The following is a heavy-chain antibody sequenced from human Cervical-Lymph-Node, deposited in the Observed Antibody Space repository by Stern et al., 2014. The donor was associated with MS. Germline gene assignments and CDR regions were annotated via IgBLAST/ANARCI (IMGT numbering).Heavy chain of an antibody. V-gene: IGHV4-31*03. J-gene: IGHJ4*02. CDR2: IYHTGRT. D-gene: IGHD4-17*01. Sequence: QVQLVESGPGLVKPSQTLSLTCTVSGCSISSGGYPWSWLRPPPGKGLEWVGNIYHTGRTYYNPSLKSRLVTSVDTFNKQFSLKVRSVTAADTAVYYCARIGDDDGDFRLCYWGQGTLVTVSS. CDR1: GCSISSGGYP. CDR3: ARIGDDDGDFRLCY.